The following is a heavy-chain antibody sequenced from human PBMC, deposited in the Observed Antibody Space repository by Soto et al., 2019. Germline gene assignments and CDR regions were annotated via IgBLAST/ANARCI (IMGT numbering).Heavy chain of an antibody. CDR1: GYTFTSYG. CDR2: ISAYNGNT. D-gene: IGHD3-3*01. CDR3: ARDLYDFWSGYYSTLNY. J-gene: IGHJ4*02. Sequence: GASVKVSCKASGYTFTSYGISWVRQAPGQGLEWMGWISAYNGNTNYAQKLQGRVTMTTDTSTSTAYMELRGLRSDDTAVYYCARDLYDFWSGYYSTLNYWGQGTLVTVSS. V-gene: IGHV1-18*04.